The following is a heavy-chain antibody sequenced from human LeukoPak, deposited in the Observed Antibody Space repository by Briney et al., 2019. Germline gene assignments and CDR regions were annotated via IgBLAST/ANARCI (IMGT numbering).Heavy chain of an antibody. CDR3: ARVLFNSGYDF. CDR2: INPNSGGT. Sequence: ASVKVSCKASGYTFTSYDINWVRQATGQGLEWMGWINPNSGGTQFAQKFQGRVTMTRDTSISTAYMELDRLRSDDTAVYYCARVLFNSGYDFWGQGTLVTVSS. D-gene: IGHD2-21*01. V-gene: IGHV1-2*02. J-gene: IGHJ4*02. CDR1: GYTFTSYD.